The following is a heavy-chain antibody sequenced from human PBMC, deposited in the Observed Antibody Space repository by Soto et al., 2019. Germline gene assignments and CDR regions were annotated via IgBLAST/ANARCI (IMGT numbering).Heavy chain of an antibody. Sequence: GGSLRLSCAASGFTFSNAWMNWVRQAPGKGLEWVGRIKSKTDGGTTDYAAPVKGRFTISRDDSKNTLYLQMNSLKTEDTALYYCTTNTDPQTYYSYGMDVWGQGTTVTVSS. J-gene: IGHJ6*01. CDR1: GFTFSNAW. D-gene: IGHD5-18*01. V-gene: IGHV3-15*07. CDR3: TTNTDPQTYYSYGMDV. CDR2: IKSKTDGGTT.